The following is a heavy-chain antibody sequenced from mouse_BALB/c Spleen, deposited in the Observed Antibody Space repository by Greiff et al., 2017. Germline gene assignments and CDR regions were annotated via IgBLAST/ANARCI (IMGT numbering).Heavy chain of an antibody. Sequence: EVKLVESGGGLVKPGGSLKLSCAASGFTFSDYYMYWVRQTPEKRLEWVATISDGGSYTYYPDSVKGRFTISRDNAKNNLYLQMSSLKSEDTAMYYCAREASLAYWGQGTLVTVSA. CDR1: GFTFSDYY. CDR3: AREASLAY. V-gene: IGHV5-4*02. J-gene: IGHJ3*01. CDR2: ISDGGSYT.